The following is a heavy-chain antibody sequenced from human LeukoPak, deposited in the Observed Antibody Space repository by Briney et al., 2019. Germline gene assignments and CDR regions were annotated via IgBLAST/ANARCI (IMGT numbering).Heavy chain of an antibody. D-gene: IGHD4-23*01. CDR2: ISYDGSNK. CDR1: GFTFSSYG. V-gene: IGHV3-30*03. CDR3: ARLATTVAQYGRALYYYYMDV. J-gene: IGHJ6*03. Sequence: PGGSLRLSCAASGFTFSSYGMHWVRQAPGKGLEWVAVISYDGSNKYYADSVKGRFTISRDNSKNTLYLQMNSLRAEDTAVYYCARLATTVAQYGRALYYYYMDVWGKGTTVTISS.